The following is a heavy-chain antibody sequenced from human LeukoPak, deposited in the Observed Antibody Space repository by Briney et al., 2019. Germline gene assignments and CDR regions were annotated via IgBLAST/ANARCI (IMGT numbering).Heavy chain of an antibody. CDR2: VFYSGSN. V-gene: IGHV4-59*08. J-gene: IGHJ4*02. CDR1: GGSIIGHW. Sequence: PSETLSLTCSVSGGSIIGHWWSWIRQPPGKGLEWIGDVFYSGSNNYNPSLKSRLTISLDTSKNQFSLNLRSVTATDTAMYYCARRNTADASTDFWGQGTLVTASS. D-gene: IGHD4-17*01. CDR3: ARRNTADASTDF.